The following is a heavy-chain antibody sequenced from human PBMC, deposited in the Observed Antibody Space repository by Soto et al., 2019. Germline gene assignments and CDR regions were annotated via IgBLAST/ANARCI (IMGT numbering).Heavy chain of an antibody. CDR3: ARVGLRLGDYLYY. V-gene: IGHV4-31*03. J-gene: IGHJ4*02. D-gene: IGHD3-16*01. Sequence: QVQLQESGPGLVKPSQTLSLTCTVSGGSISSGAYYWSWIRQHPGKGLEWIGYIYYSGNTYYNPSSKSRVSISVDTSKNQFSLKLSSVTAADTAVYYCARVGLRLGDYLYYWGQGTLVSVSS. CDR1: GGSISSGAYY. CDR2: IYYSGNT.